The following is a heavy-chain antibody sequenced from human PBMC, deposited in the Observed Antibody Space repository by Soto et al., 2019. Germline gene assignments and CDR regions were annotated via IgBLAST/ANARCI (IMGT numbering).Heavy chain of an antibody. J-gene: IGHJ4*02. CDR3: ARGGWRQIDY. Sequence: QVQLQESGPGLVKPSETLSLTCTVSGGSISSYYLSWIRQPPGKGLEWIGYIYYSGSTNYNPSLKSRVTISVDTTKNQFSLKLSSVSAADTAVYYCARGGWRQIDYWGQGTLVTVSS. CDR2: IYYSGST. D-gene: IGHD3-3*01. CDR1: GGSISSYY. V-gene: IGHV4-59*08.